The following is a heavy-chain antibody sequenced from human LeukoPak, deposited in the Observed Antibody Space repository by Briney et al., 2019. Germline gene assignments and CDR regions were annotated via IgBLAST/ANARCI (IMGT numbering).Heavy chain of an antibody. CDR1: GVSISSSNSY. CDR2: IYYSGNT. D-gene: IGHD3-10*01. CDR3: ARPLMGFGESQYWFDP. J-gene: IGHJ5*02. V-gene: IGHV4-39*01. Sequence: SETLSLTCTVSGVSISSSNSYWGWIRQPPGKGLEWIGSIYYSGNTYYNASLKSQVSISIDTSKNQFSLRLTSVTAADTAVYYCARPLMGFGESQYWFDPWGQGTLVTVSS.